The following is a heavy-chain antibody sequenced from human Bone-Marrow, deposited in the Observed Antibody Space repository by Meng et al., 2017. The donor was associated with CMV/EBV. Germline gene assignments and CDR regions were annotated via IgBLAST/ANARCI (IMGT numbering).Heavy chain of an antibody. V-gene: IGHV3-21*01. J-gene: IGHJ4*02. CDR1: GFNFSNYI. CDR3: ARDSSGWYYFDY. CDR2: ISSSSSYI. D-gene: IGHD6-19*01. Sequence: SCAASGFNFSNYIMNWVRQAPGKGLEWVSSISSSSSYIYYVDSVKGRFTISRDNAKNSLYLQMNSLRAEDTAVYYCARDSSGWYYFDYWGQGTLVTVSS.